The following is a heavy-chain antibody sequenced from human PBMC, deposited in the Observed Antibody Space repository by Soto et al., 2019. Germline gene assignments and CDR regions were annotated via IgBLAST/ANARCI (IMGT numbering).Heavy chain of an antibody. J-gene: IGHJ6*02. V-gene: IGHV4-30-4*01. Sequence: SETLSLTCTVSGGSISSGDYYGSWIRQPPGKGLEWIGYIYYSGSTYYNPSLKSRVTISVDTSKNQFSLKLSSVTAADTAVYYCARVSTSSEADFWSGFADYYYYYGMDVWGQGTTVTVSS. CDR2: IYYSGST. D-gene: IGHD3-3*01. CDR3: ARVSTSSEADFWSGFADYYYYYGMDV. CDR1: GGSISSGDYY.